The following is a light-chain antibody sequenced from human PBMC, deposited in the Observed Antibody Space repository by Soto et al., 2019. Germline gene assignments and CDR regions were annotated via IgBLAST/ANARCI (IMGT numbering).Light chain of an antibody. CDR1: QPLGAW. V-gene: IGKV1-12*01. Sequence: DIQMTQFPSSVSASVGDRVTITCRASQPLGAWLAWYQQKPGKAPKLLIYATSTLETGVPSRFSGSGSGTQFTLTISSLQPEDCATYYCQQADISQLTFGGGTRVEIK. J-gene: IGKJ4*01. CDR2: ATS. CDR3: QQADISQLT.